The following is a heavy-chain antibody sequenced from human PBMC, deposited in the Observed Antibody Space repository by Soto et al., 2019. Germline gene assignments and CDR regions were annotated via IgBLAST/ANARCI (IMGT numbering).Heavy chain of an antibody. J-gene: IGHJ4*02. CDR2: ISYDGSNK. CDR3: AKVAGATTFDY. Sequence: GGSLRLSCPLSGFTFSSYGMHWVRQAAGKGLEWVAVISYDGSNKYYADSVKGRFTISRDNSKNTLYLQMNSLRAEDTAVDYCAKVAGATTFDYWGQGTLVTVSS. CDR1: GFTFSSYG. D-gene: IGHD1-26*01. V-gene: IGHV3-30*18.